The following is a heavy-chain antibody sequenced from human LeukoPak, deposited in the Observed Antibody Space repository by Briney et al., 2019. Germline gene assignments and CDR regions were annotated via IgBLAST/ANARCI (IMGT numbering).Heavy chain of an antibody. CDR2: MSGSGGST. CDR3: VKVDNGILTGYYAFDY. Sequence: GGSLRLSCAASRFTFSSYAMSWVRQAPGRGLEWVSAMSGSGGSTYFADSVKGRFTISRDKSKNTLYLQMNSLRAEDTAVYYCVKVDNGILTGYYAFDYWGQGTLVTVSS. V-gene: IGHV3-23*01. CDR1: RFTFSSYA. J-gene: IGHJ4*02. D-gene: IGHD3-9*01.